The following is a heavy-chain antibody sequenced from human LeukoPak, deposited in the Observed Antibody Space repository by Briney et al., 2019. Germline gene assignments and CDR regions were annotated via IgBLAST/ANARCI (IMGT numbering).Heavy chain of an antibody. V-gene: IGHV4-39*07. CDR2: IYYSGST. CDR1: GGSISSSSYY. CDR3: ARVPTDIVVVVAAHDAFDI. D-gene: IGHD2-15*01. J-gene: IGHJ3*02. Sequence: PSETLSLTCTVSGGSISSSSYYWGWIRQPPGKGLEWIGSIYYSGSTYYNPSLKSRVTISVDTSKNQFSLKLSSVTAADTAVYYCARVPTDIVVVVAAHDAFDIWGQGTMVTVSS.